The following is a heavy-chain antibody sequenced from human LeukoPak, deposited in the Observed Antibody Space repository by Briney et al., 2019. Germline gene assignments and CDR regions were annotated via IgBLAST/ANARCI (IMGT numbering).Heavy chain of an antibody. D-gene: IGHD4-11*01. Sequence: GASVKVSCKXSGGTLSSYAISWVRQAPGQGLEWMGGIIPIFGTANYAQKFQGRVTITADESTSTAYMELSSLRSEDTAVYYCARDGLGVSLYSNYAFDYWGQGTLVTVSS. CDR2: IIPIFGTA. CDR3: ARDGLGVSLYSNYAFDY. J-gene: IGHJ4*02. CDR1: GGTLSSYA. V-gene: IGHV1-69*01.